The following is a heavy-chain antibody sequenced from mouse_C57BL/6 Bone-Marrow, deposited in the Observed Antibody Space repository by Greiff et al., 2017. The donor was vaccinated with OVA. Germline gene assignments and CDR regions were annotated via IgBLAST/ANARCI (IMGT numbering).Heavy chain of an antibody. V-gene: IGHV1-15*01. CDR1: GYAFTDYE. D-gene: IGHD2-1*01. J-gene: IGHJ4*01. CDR2: INPESGGT. Sequence: VKLVQSGAELVRPGASVTVSCKASGYAFTDYEMHWVKQTPGQGLEWIGAINPESGGTAYNEKFKGKAMLTADKSSSTAYMELRSLTSEDSAVYFCTRGYGIFYAMDYWGQGTSVTVSS. CDR3: TRGYGIFYAMDY.